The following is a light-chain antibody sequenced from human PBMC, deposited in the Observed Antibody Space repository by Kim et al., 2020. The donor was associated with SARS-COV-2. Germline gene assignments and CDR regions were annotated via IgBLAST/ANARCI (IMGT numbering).Light chain of an antibody. CDR3: LHNNTYPRA. Sequence: ASVRDRVTITCRESQAIRNDLVWFQQEPGKAPKRRIYAASSLQSGVPSRFSGGGFGTEFTLTISSLQPEDFATYYCLHNNTYPRAFGQGTKVDIK. CDR2: AAS. V-gene: IGKV1-17*01. J-gene: IGKJ1*01. CDR1: QAIRND.